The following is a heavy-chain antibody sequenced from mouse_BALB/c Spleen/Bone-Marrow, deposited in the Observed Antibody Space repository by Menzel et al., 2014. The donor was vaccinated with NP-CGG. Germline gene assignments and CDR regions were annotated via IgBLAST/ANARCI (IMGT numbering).Heavy chain of an antibody. Sequence: EVQGVESGGGLVKPGGSLKLSCAASGFTFSDYALSWVRRSSEKRLEWVATITSGGGSTYYPDSVKGRFTISRDNAKNTLYLQMSSLRSEDTAMYYCARQENWALDYWGQGTTLTVSS. D-gene: IGHD4-1*01. CDR3: ARQENWALDY. J-gene: IGHJ2*01. CDR1: GFTFSDYA. V-gene: IGHV5-9-3*01. CDR2: ITSGGGST.